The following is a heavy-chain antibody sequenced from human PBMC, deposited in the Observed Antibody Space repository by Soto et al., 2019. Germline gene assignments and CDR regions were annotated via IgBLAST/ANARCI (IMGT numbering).Heavy chain of an antibody. V-gene: IGHV3-21*01. Sequence: GGSLRLSCAASGFTFSSYSMNWVRQAPGKGLEWVSSISSSSSYIYYADSVKGRFTISRDNAKTSLYLQMNSLRAEDTAVYYCARAQAGDAFDIWGQGTMVTVSS. J-gene: IGHJ3*02. D-gene: IGHD6-19*01. CDR1: GFTFSSYS. CDR2: ISSSSSYI. CDR3: ARAQAGDAFDI.